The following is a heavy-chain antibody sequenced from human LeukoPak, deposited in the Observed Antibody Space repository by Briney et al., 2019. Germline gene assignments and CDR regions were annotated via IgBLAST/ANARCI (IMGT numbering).Heavy chain of an antibody. J-gene: IGHJ5*02. D-gene: IGHD6-13*01. CDR3: ARDFFHTAAGTNWFDP. Sequence: GASVKVSCKASGYTFTGYYMHWVRQAPGQGLEWMGWINPNSGGTNYAQKFQGRVTMTRDTSISTAYMELSRLRSDDTAVYYCARDFFHTAAGTNWFDPWGQGTLVTVSS. V-gene: IGHV1-2*02. CDR1: GYTFTGYY. CDR2: INPNSGGT.